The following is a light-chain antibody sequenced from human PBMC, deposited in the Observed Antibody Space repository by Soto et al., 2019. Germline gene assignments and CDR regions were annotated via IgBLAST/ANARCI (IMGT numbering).Light chain of an antibody. J-gene: IGKJ2*02. V-gene: IGKV1-39*01. CDR2: GAS. Sequence: DIQMTQSPSSLSASVGDRVTITCRASQSISSYLNWYQQKPGKAPKLLIYGASSLQSGVPSRFSGSGSATAFTLTISSLQPEDFASYYCQQSYNTPRTFGQGTKLEIK. CDR1: QSISSY. CDR3: QQSYNTPRT.